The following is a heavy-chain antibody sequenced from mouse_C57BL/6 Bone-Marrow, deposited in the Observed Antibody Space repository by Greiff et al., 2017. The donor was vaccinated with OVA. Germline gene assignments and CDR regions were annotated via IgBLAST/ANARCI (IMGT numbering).Heavy chain of an antibody. CDR3: ATLTGPPYYAMDY. D-gene: IGHD4-1*01. CDR2: IDPGDGET. J-gene: IGHJ4*01. Sequence: VQLQQSGAELVKPGASVKLSCTASGFNIKDYYMPWVKQRTEQGLEWIGRIDPGDGETKYAPKFQGKATITADTSSNTAYLQLSSLTSEDTAVYYCATLTGPPYYAMDYWGQGTSVTVSS. V-gene: IGHV14-2*01. CDR1: GFNIKDYY.